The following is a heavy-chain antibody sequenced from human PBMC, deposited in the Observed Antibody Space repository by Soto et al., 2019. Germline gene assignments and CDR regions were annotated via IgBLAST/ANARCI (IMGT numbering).Heavy chain of an antibody. Sequence: SETLSLTCTVSGGSISSGGYYWSWIRQSPGKGLEWIGYIYYSGSPYYNPSLKSRLTISVDTSKNQFSLKLSSVTAADTAVYYCAREVPGDYFDNWGQGTLVTVSS. J-gene: IGHJ4*02. CDR2: IYYSGSP. CDR1: GGSISSGGYY. CDR3: AREVPGDYFDN. D-gene: IGHD3-10*01. V-gene: IGHV4-30-4*08.